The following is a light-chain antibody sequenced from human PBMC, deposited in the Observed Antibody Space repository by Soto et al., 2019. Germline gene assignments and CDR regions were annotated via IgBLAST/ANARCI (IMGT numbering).Light chain of an antibody. CDR1: SSDVGAYNF. V-gene: IGLV2-11*01. Sequence: QSAMTQPPSVSGSPGQSVTISCTGTSSDVGAYNFVSWYQQYPGKAPKLIIFDVSARPSGVPDRFSGSKSGNTASLTISGLHADDEADYYCCSYAGTYSPVLGGGTKLTVL. CDR2: DVS. CDR3: CSYAGTYSPV. J-gene: IGLJ2*01.